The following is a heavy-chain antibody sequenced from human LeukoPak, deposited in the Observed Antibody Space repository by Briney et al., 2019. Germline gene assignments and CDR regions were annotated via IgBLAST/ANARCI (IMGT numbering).Heavy chain of an antibody. CDR1: GGSISSSSYS. CDR2: VYYSGST. CDR3: AIRKDHCSSTSCYAGY. D-gene: IGHD2-2*01. Sequence: PSETLSLTCTVSGGSISSSSYSWGWIRQPPGKGLEWIGSVYYSGSTYYNSSLKSRVTISVDTSKNQFSLKVSSVTAADTAVYYCAIRKDHCSSTSCYAGYWGQGTLVIVSS. V-gene: IGHV4-39*01. J-gene: IGHJ4*02.